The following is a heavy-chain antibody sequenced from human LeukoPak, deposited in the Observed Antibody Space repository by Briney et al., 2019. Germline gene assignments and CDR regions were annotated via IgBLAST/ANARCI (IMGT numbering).Heavy chain of an antibody. CDR2: INPNSGDT. Sequence: ASVKVSCTASGYTFTGYYMHWVRQAPGQGLEWMGWINPNSGDTNYAQKFQGRVTMTRDTSTSTAYMELSRLRSDDTAVYYCARTTFDYSFDYWGQGTLVTASS. CDR1: GYTFTGYY. D-gene: IGHD4-11*01. J-gene: IGHJ4*02. V-gene: IGHV1-2*02. CDR3: ARTTFDYSFDY.